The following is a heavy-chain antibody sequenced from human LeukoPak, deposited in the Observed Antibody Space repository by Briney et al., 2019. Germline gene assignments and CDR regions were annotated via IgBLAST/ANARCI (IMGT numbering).Heavy chain of an antibody. J-gene: IGHJ4*02. CDR3: AGPDSSEIDY. CDR2: INHSGST. V-gene: IGHV4-34*01. CDR1: GGSFSGYY. Sequence: PSETLSLTCAVYGGSFSGYYWSWIRQPPGKGLEWIGEINHSGSTNHNPSLKSRVTISVDTSKNQFSLKLSSVTAADTAVYYCAGPDSSEIDYWGQGTLVTVSS.